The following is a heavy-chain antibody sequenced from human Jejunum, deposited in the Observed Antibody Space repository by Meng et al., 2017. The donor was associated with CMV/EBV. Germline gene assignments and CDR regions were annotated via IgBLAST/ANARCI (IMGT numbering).Heavy chain of an antibody. J-gene: IGHJ4*02. V-gene: IGHV3-30*02. Sequence: VESGGGVVQPGGSLRLSCVGSGFTFGEFGLHWVRQAPGKGLEWVAFIRDGGNTLRYAESVKGRSAVSRDNTKNTVSLEMNSLRVEDTALCYCVKDFAWSIDFWGQGVLVTVSS. CDR2: IRDGGNTL. CDR3: VKDFAWSIDF. CDR1: GFTFGEFG. D-gene: IGHD3-3*01.